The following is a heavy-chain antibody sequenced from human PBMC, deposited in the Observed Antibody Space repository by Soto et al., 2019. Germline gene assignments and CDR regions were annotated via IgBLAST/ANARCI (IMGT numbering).Heavy chain of an antibody. J-gene: IGHJ6*03. CDR1: GGSISSSSYY. Sequence: SETQSLTCTVSGGSISSSSYYWGWIHQPPGEGLEWIGCTYYGGSTNYNPSLKSRVTISVDTSKNQFSLKLSSVTAADTAVYYCARHATGRDGYYYYYMDVWGKGTTVTVSS. CDR2: TYYGGST. V-gene: IGHV4-39*01. CDR3: ARHATGRDGYYYYYMDV.